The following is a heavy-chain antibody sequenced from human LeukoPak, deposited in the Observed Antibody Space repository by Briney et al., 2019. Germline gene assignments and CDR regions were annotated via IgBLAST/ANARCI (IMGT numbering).Heavy chain of an antibody. Sequence: ASVKVSCKASGYTFTNYGISWVRQAPGQGLEWMGWISGYNGNTKYAQKVQGRVTMTTDTSTSTAYMDLGSVRSDDTAVYYCARTYYYDTSGYYQFDYWGQGPWSPCPQ. D-gene: IGHD3-22*01. J-gene: IGHJ4*02. CDR2: ISGYNGNT. V-gene: IGHV1-18*01. CDR3: ARTYYYDTSGYYQFDY. CDR1: GYTFTNYG.